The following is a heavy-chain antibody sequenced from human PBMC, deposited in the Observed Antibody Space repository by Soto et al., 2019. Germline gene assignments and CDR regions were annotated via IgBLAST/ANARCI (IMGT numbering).Heavy chain of an antibody. CDR3: ARSGEWLRLIDY. CDR1: GYTFSNYD. J-gene: IGHJ4*02. V-gene: IGHV1-8*01. CDR2: MNPNSGDT. D-gene: IGHD5-12*01. Sequence: QVQLVQSGAEVKKPGASVKVSCKASGYTFSNYDLNWVRQATGQGLEWMGWMNPNSGDTGYAQKFQGRVTMTRDTSISTAYMELTSLKSDDTAVYYCARSGEWLRLIDYWGQGTLVTVSS.